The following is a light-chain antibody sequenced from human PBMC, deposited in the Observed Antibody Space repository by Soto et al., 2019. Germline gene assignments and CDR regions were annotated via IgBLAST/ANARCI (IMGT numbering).Light chain of an antibody. J-gene: IGKJ4*01. CDR3: QQHYSTPRT. CDR2: WAS. Sequence: DIVMTQSPDSLAVSLGERATINCKSSQSVLYRSNNKNYLTWYQQKPGQPPKLLIYWASTRESGVPDRFSGSGSGTDFTLTISSLQDEDVAVYYCQQHYSTPRTFGGGTKVEIK. CDR1: QSVLYRSNNKNY. V-gene: IGKV4-1*01.